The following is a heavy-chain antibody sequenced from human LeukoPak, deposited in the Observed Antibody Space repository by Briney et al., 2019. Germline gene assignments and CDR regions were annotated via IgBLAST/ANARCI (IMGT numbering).Heavy chain of an antibody. D-gene: IGHD3-10*01. Sequence: GASVKVSCKASGYTFTDYYMHWVRQAPGQGLEWMGWINPNSGGTNYAQKFQGRVTMARDTSISTAYMELSRLRSDDTAVYYCARVRRVTMVRGVIPYSWFDPWGQGTLVTVSS. CDR3: ARVRRVTMVRGVIPYSWFDP. CDR2: INPNSGGT. CDR1: GYTFTDYY. V-gene: IGHV1-2*02. J-gene: IGHJ5*02.